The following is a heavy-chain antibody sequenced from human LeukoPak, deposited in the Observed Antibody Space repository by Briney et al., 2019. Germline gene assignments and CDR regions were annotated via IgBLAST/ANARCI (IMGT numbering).Heavy chain of an antibody. CDR1: GVTLSTYA. J-gene: IGHJ4*02. D-gene: IGHD5-24*01. CDR3: ARANSPDGYTDY. CDR2: ISSSGSGGNT. Sequence: GGSLRLSCAASGVTLSTYAMSWARQAPGRGLEWVSGISSSGSGGNTYYADSVKGRFTISRDSSKNTLFLHMNSLRVEDTAVYYCARANSPDGYTDYWGQGTLVTVSS. V-gene: IGHV3-23*01.